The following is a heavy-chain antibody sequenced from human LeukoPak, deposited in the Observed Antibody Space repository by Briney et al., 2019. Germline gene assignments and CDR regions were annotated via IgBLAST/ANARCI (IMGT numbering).Heavy chain of an antibody. V-gene: IGHV1-69*13. D-gene: IGHD3-9*01. CDR2: IIPIFGTA. J-gene: IGHJ6*03. Sequence: GASVKVSCKASGGTFSSYAISWVRQAPGQGLEWMGGIIPIFGTASYAQKFQGRVTITADESTSTAYMELSSLRSEDTAVYYCASMSFYDIPYYYYYHMDVWGKGTTVTISS. CDR3: ASMSFYDIPYYYYYHMDV. CDR1: GGTFSSYA.